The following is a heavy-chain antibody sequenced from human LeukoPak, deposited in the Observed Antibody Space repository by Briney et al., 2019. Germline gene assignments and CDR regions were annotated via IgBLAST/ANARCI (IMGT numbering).Heavy chain of an antibody. V-gene: IGHV3-21*01. CDR3: ARVGPGIAVAN. D-gene: IGHD6-19*01. CDR2: ISSSSSYI. Sequence: GGSLRLSCAASGFTFSSYSMNWVRQAPGEGLEWVSSISSSSSYIYYADSVKGRFTISRDNAKNSLYLQMNSLRAEDTAVYYCARVGPGIAVANWGQGTLVTVSS. CDR1: GFTFSSYS. J-gene: IGHJ4*02.